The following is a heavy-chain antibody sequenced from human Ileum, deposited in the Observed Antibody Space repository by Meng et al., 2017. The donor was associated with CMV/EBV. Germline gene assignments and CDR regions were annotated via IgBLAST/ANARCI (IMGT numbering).Heavy chain of an antibody. CDR2: IFPIFGTA. V-gene: IGHV1-69*05. J-gene: IGHJ5*02. Sequence: KAYGGNFSSYAISWVRQAPGQRLEWMGGIFPIFGTANYAQKFQGRVTITTDEFTSTAYMELSSLRSEDTAVYYCANRDTTMAEGWFDPWGQGTLVTVSS. CDR1: GGNFSSYA. CDR3: ANRDTTMAEGWFDP. D-gene: IGHD5-18*01.